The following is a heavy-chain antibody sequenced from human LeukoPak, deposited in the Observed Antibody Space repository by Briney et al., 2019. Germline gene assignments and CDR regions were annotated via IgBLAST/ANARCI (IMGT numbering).Heavy chain of an antibody. D-gene: IGHD6-6*01. CDR3: ARVSPYSSSSADF. J-gene: IGHJ4*02. CDR1: GFTFSSYG. CDR2: IRYDGSNK. Sequence: GGSLRLSCAASGFTFSSYGMHWVRQAPGKGLEWVAFIRYDGSNKYYADSVKGRFTISRDNSKNTLYLQMNSLRAEDTAVYYCARVSPYSSSSADFWGQGTLVTVSS. V-gene: IGHV3-30*02.